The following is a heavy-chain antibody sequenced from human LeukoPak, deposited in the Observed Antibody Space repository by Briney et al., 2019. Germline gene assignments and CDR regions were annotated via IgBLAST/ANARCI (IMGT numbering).Heavy chain of an antibody. CDR2: IWYDGSNK. CDR3: ARDSVRAAAGFLFDY. CDR1: GFTFSSYG. D-gene: IGHD6-13*01. J-gene: IGHJ4*02. Sequence: PGRSLRLSCAASGFTFSSYGMHWVRQAPGKGLEWVAVIWYDGSNKYCADSVKGRFTISRDNSKNTLYLQMNSLRAEDTAVYYCARDSVRAAAGFLFDYWGQGTLVTVSS. V-gene: IGHV3-33*08.